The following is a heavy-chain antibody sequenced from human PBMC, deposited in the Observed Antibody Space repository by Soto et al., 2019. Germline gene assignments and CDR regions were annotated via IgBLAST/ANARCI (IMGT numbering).Heavy chain of an antibody. CDR2: VYYSGNT. Sequence: SETLSLTCTVSGGSVSSGTSYWSWVRQSPGKGLEWIGVVYYSGNTNSNPSLKSRVIISVDTSKNQFSLMLSSVTAADAAVYFCARDEREQQLVAPYGLDVWGQGTTVTVSS. CDR1: GGSVSSGTSY. J-gene: IGHJ6*02. D-gene: IGHD6-13*01. V-gene: IGHV4-61*01. CDR3: ARDEREQQLVAPYGLDV.